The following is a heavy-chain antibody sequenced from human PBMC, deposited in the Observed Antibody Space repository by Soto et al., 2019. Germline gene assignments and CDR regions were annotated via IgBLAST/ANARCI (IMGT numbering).Heavy chain of an antibody. V-gene: IGHV4-59*08. CDR1: GGSISSYY. Sequence: PSETLSLTCTVSGGSISSYYWTWIRQPPGKGLEWIGYIYYSGSTNYNPSLKSRVTISVATSKTQFSLKLSSVTAADTAVYYCARNPIVVVPAATEGYFDYWGQGTLVTVSS. D-gene: IGHD2-2*01. CDR2: IYYSGST. J-gene: IGHJ4*02. CDR3: ARNPIVVVPAATEGYFDY.